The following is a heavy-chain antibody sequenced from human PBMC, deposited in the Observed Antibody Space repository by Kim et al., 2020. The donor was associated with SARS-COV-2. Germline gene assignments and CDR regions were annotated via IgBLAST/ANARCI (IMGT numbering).Heavy chain of an antibody. CDR2: FSTSGST. V-gene: IGHV4-4*07. CDR1: GGSISSYY. D-gene: IGHD1-26*01. J-gene: IGHJ4*02. Sequence: SETLSLTCTVSGGSISSYYWSWIRQPAGKGLEWIGHFSTSGSTSYNPSLKSRLTMSVDTSKNQFSLKLNSVTAADTAVYYCARGGGARYPIDYWGQGTLVTVSS. CDR3: ARGGGARYPIDY.